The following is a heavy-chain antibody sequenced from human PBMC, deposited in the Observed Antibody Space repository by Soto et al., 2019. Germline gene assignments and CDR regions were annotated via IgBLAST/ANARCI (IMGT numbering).Heavy chain of an antibody. Sequence: GGSLRLSCAASGFTFSDDYMSWIRQAPGKGLEWVSYISVSGLTTYYADSVKGRFTVSRDNAKSSLYLQMNSLRAEDTAVYYCAKATRLGIYYWGQGILVTVSS. CDR2: ISVSGLTT. J-gene: IGHJ4*02. CDR3: AKATRLGIYY. D-gene: IGHD3-16*01. CDR1: GFTFSDDY. V-gene: IGHV3-11*01.